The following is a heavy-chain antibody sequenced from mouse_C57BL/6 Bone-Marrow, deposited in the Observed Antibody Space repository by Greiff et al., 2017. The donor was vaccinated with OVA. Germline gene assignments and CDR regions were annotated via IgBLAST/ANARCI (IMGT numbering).Heavy chain of an antibody. CDR1: GFTFSSYA. Sequence: EVQGVESGGGLVKPGGSLKLSCAASGFTFSSYAMSWVRQTPEKRLEWVATISDGGSYTYYPDNVKGRFTISRDNATNNPYLQMGHLKCEDTDMYDCASSYDSNCPGWFADWGQGTLVTVSA. V-gene: IGHV5-4*01. CDR2: ISDGGSYT. D-gene: IGHD2-5*01. J-gene: IGHJ3*01. CDR3: ASSYDSNCPGWFAD.